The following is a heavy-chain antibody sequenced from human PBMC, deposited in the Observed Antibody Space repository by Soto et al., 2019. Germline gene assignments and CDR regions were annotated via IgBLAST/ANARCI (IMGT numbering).Heavy chain of an antibody. J-gene: IGHJ4*02. D-gene: IGHD3-10*01. CDR2: IIPIFGTA. CDR1: GGTFSSYA. CDR3: AREQRKGGSGSYHLPYYFDY. Sequence: SVKVSCKASGGTFSSYAISWVRPALGQGLEWMGGIIPIFGTANYAQKFQGRVTITADESTSTAYMELSSVTAADTAVYYCAREQRKGGSGSYHLPYYFDYWGQGTLVTVSS. V-gene: IGHV1-69*13.